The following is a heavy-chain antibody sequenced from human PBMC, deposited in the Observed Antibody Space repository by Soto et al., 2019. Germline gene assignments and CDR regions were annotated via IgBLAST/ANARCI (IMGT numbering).Heavy chain of an antibody. CDR2: IKSKTDGGTT. CDR3: TTRAVIREYAFDI. CDR1: GFTFSNAW. J-gene: IGHJ3*02. V-gene: IGHV3-15*07. Sequence: EVQLVESGGGLVKPGGSLRLSCAASGFTFSNAWMNWVRQAPGKGLEWVGRIKSKTDGGTTDYAAPVKGRFTISRDDSKNTLYLQMNSLKTEDTAVYYCTTRAVIREYAFDIWGQGTMVTVSS. D-gene: IGHD3-10*01.